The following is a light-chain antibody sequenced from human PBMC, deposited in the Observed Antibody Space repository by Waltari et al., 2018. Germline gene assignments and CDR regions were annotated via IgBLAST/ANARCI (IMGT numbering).Light chain of an antibody. V-gene: IGKV1-16*01. J-gene: IGKJ2*01. Sequence: IQMTQSPSSLSASVGDTTTITSRASQAISNNLAWVQQKPGKGPKSLIYGAFILQSGVPSRFIGSGSETDFTLTISRLQPEDFATYYCQQYNTYPYTFGQGTKLEIK. CDR2: GAF. CDR3: QQYNTYPYT. CDR1: QAISNN.